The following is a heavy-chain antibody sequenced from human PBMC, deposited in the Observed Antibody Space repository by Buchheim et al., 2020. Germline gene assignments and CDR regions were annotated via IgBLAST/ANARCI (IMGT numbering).Heavy chain of an antibody. Sequence: EVQLVESGGGLVQPGGSLRLSCGASGFTFTTYWMSWVRQAPGKGLEWLANIKQDGSEKYYVDSVKGRFTISNDNAKNSLYLQMNSLRAGDTAVYYCARRRGDHTHYYFDYWGQGTL. CDR2: IKQDGSEK. CDR3: ARRRGDHTHYYFDY. J-gene: IGHJ4*02. V-gene: IGHV3-7*01. CDR1: GFTFTTYW. D-gene: IGHD5-24*01.